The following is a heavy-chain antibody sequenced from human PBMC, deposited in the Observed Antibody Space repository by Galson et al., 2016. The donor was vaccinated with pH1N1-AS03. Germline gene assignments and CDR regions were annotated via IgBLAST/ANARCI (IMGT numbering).Heavy chain of an antibody. CDR1: DDSTTSYY. D-gene: IGHD4/OR15-4a*01. Sequence: ETLSLTCTVSDDSTTSYYWSWIRKPPGKGLEWIGHIYSSGSTSYNPSLKGRVTIPLDTSKDQLSLKVDSVTAADTAVYYCARDGAADDYHGIDVWGQGTTVIVSS. CDR2: IYSSGST. V-gene: IGHV4-4*07. CDR3: ARDGAADDYHGIDV. J-gene: IGHJ6*02.